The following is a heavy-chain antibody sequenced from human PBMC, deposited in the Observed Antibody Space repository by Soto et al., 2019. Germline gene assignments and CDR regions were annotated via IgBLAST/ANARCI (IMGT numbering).Heavy chain of an antibody. J-gene: IGHJ6*02. V-gene: IGHV3-23*01. D-gene: IGHD1-26*01. CDR3: AKGGKGLLQANYYYGMDV. Sequence: GGSLRLSCAASGFTFSSYAMSWVRQAPGKGLEWVSAISGSGGSTYYADSVKGRFTISRDNSKNTLYLQMNSLRAEDTAVYYCAKGGKGLLQANYYYGMDVWGQGTTVTVSS. CDR1: GFTFSSYA. CDR2: ISGSGGST.